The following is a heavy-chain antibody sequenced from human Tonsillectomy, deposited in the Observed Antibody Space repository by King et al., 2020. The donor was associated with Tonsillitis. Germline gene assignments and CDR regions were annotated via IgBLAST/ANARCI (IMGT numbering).Heavy chain of an antibody. CDR1: GFTFSSYA. J-gene: IGHJ4*02. Sequence: VQLVESGGGLIQPGGSLRLSCAASGFTFSSYAMSWVRQAPGKGLEWGSTISGSGGSTYYADAVKGRCTLSRENSKNTLYLQMNSLRAEDTALYYCVKARDSYNDYWGQGTLVTVSS. D-gene: IGHD5-18*01. CDR2: ISGSGGST. V-gene: IGHV3-23*04. CDR3: VKARDSYNDY.